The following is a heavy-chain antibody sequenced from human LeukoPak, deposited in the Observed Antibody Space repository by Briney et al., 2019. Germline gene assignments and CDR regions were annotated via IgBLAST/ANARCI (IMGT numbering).Heavy chain of an antibody. V-gene: IGHV3-13*01. CDR2: IDSVSNT. CDR3: TLSYGRGFNYYYGMDV. D-gene: IGHD5-18*01. J-gene: IGHJ6*02. Sequence: GGSLRLSCEASGFTFNSYDMHWVRQVTGRGLEWVSAIDSVSNTYYPGSVKGRFTISRENAKNSVYLQMNSLRAGDTAVYYCTLSYGRGFNYYYGMDVWGQGTTVTASS. CDR1: GFTFNSYD.